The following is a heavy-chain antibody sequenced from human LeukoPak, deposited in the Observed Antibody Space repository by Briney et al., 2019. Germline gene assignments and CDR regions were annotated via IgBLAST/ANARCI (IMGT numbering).Heavy chain of an antibody. CDR1: GGSISSYY. D-gene: IGHD5-18*01. CDR2: IYYSGST. CDR3: AREYTAMDHYYFDY. J-gene: IGHJ4*02. V-gene: IGHV4-59*01. Sequence: PSETLSLTCTVSGGSISSYYWSWIRQPPGKGLEWIGYIYYSGSTNYNPSLKSRVTISVGTSKNQFSLKLSSVTAADTAVYYCAREYTAMDHYYFDYWGQGTLVTVSS.